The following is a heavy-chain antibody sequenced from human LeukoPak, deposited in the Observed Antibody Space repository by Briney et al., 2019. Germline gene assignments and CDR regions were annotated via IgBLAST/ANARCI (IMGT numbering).Heavy chain of an antibody. CDR3: ARYSSSWTYYFDY. V-gene: IGHV4-34*01. CDR2: INHSGSA. D-gene: IGHD6-13*01. J-gene: IGHJ4*02. Sequence: SETLSLTCAVYGGSFSGYYWSWIRQPPGKGLEWIGEINHSGSANYNPSLKSRVTISVDTSKNQFSLKLSSVTAADTAVYYCARYSSSWTYYFDYWGQGTLVTVSS. CDR1: GGSFSGYY.